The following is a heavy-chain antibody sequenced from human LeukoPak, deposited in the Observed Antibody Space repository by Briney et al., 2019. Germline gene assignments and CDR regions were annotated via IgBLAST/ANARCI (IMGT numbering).Heavy chain of an antibody. V-gene: IGHV3-23*01. J-gene: IGHJ4*02. CDR1: AFAFSNHA. Sequence: GGSLRLSCTSSAFAFSNHAMSWVRQAPGKGLEWVSSISISGGTTYYADSVKGRFTISRENSKSTLYLQMNNLRADDTAVYYCANEIRPNDYWGQGTLVTVSS. CDR2: ISISGGTT. D-gene: IGHD4-17*01. CDR3: ANEIRPNDY.